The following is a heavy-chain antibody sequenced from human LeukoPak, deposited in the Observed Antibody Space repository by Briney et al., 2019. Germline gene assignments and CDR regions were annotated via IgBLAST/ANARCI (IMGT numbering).Heavy chain of an antibody. CDR2: INPSGGST. Sequence: ASAKVSCKASGYTFTSYYMHWVRQAPGQGLEWMGIINPSGGSTSYAQKFQGRVTMTRDMSTSTVYMELSSLRSEDTAVYYCARQQLSNTWFDYWGQGTLVTVSS. D-gene: IGHD6-13*01. CDR1: GYTFTSYY. CDR3: ARQQLSNTWFDY. V-gene: IGHV1-46*01. J-gene: IGHJ5*01.